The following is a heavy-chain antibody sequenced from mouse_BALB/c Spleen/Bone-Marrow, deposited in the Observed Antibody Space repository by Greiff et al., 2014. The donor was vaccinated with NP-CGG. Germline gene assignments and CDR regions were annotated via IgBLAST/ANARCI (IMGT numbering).Heavy chain of an antibody. J-gene: IGHJ1*01. CDR3: ARKRLTGTSYWYFDV. CDR1: GYTFTDYA. D-gene: IGHD4-1*01. V-gene: IGHV1-67*01. CDR2: ISTYYGNT. Sequence: QVQLQQSGPELVRPGVSVKISCKGSGYTFTDYAMHWVKQSHAKSLKWIGVISTYYGNTSYNQKFKGKATMTVDKSSSTAYMELARLTSEDSAIYYCARKRLTGTSYWYFDVWGAGTTVTVSS.